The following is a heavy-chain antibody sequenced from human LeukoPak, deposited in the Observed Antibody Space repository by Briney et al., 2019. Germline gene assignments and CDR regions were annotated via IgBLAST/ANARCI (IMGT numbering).Heavy chain of an antibody. Sequence: GGSLRLSCAASGFTFSSYGMHRVRQAPGKGLEWVAFIRYDGSNKYYADSVKGRFTISRDNSKNTLYLQMNSLRAEDTAVYYCAKDVSVVVVPADDYWGQGTLVTVSS. D-gene: IGHD2-2*01. CDR3: AKDVSVVVVPADDY. V-gene: IGHV3-30*02. J-gene: IGHJ4*02. CDR1: GFTFSSYG. CDR2: IRYDGSNK.